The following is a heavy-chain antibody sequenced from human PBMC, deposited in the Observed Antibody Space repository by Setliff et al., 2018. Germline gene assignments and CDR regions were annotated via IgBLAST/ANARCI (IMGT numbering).Heavy chain of an antibody. CDR3: AKGGDDSSGSCYFDY. Sequence: GGSLRLSCAASGFIFSGSAIHWVRQASGKGLEWVGRIRDKYNSYAIAYAASVEGRFTISRDDSKNMAYLQMNSLRTEDTAVYYCAKGGDDSSGSCYFDYWGQGTLVTVSS. CDR2: IRDKYNSYAI. CDR1: GFIFSGSA. V-gene: IGHV3-73*01. D-gene: IGHD3-22*01. J-gene: IGHJ4*02.